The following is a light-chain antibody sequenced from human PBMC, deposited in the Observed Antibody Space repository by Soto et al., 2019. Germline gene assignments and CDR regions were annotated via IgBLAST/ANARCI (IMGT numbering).Light chain of an antibody. CDR2: AAS. Sequence: DIQLTQSPSFLSASVGDRVTITCRASQGISSYLAWYQQKPGKAPELLIYAASTLQSGVPSRFSGSGSGTEFTLTISSLQPEDGATYYCQQLYSYPITFGQGTRLEIK. CDR1: QGISSY. J-gene: IGKJ5*01. V-gene: IGKV1-9*01. CDR3: QQLYSYPIT.